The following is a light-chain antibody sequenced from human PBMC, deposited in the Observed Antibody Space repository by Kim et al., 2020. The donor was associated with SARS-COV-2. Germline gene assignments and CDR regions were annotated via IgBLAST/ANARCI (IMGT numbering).Light chain of an antibody. Sequence: SASTGDRVHITCRASQGISSYLAWYQQKPGKAPKLLIYAASTLQSGVPSRFSGSGSGTDFTLTISCLQSEDFATYYCQQYYSYPYTFGQGTKLEI. J-gene: IGKJ2*01. CDR3: QQYYSYPYT. V-gene: IGKV1-8*01. CDR2: AAS. CDR1: QGISSY.